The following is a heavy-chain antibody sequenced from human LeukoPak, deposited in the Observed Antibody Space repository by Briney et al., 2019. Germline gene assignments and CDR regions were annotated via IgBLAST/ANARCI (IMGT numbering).Heavy chain of an antibody. D-gene: IGHD6-19*01. CDR2: IFSSGGSA. Sequence: GGSLRLSCTASGFTFSSYAMYWVRQAPGKGLERVSGIFSSGGSAHYADSVKGRFTISRDNSKNTVYLQMNSLRAEDTAVYYCGKTTTGYSSGRYPAWPVDYCGQGTLVTVSS. CDR1: GFTFSSYA. CDR3: GKTTTGYSSGRYPAWPVDY. J-gene: IGHJ4*02. V-gene: IGHV3-23*05.